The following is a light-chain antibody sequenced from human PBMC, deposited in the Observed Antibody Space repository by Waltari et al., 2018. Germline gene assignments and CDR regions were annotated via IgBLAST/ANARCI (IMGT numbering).Light chain of an antibody. CDR2: QAS. V-gene: IGLV3-1*01. CDR3: QAWDSSMVV. Sequence: SYELTQPPSVSVSPGQTASITCSGDKLGDKYACWYQQKPGQSPVLVIYQASKRPSGIPERFSGSTSGNTATLTISGTQAMDEADYYCQAWDSSMVVFGGGTKLTVL. J-gene: IGLJ2*01. CDR1: KLGDKY.